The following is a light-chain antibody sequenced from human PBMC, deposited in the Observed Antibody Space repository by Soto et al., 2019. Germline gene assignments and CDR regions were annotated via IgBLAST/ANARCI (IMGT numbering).Light chain of an antibody. CDR2: GAS. CDR1: QSVGNSY. V-gene: IGKV3-20*01. CDR3: QQYGSSPNT. J-gene: IGKJ2*01. Sequence: EIVLTQSPGTLSLSPWERSTLSCRASQSVGNSYLAWYQQKPGQAPRLLIYGASTRATGIPDRISGRGSGTDFTLTISRLEPEDFAVYYCQQYGSSPNTFGQGTKVDIK.